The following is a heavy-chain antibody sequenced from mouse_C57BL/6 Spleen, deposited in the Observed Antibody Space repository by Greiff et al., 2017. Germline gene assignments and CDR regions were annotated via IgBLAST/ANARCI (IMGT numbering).Heavy chain of an antibody. Sequence: DVKLQESGPGLVKPSQSLSLTCSVTGYSITSGYYWNLIRQFPGNKLEGMGYISHDGSNNYNPSFKNRISITRDTSTNQFFLKLHSVTTEDTATYYCARACYYPYYYSMDYWGQGTSVTVSS. D-gene: IGHD2-3*01. CDR3: ARACYYPYYYSMDY. J-gene: IGHJ4*01. CDR2: ISHDGSN. V-gene: IGHV3-6*01. CDR1: GYSITSGYY.